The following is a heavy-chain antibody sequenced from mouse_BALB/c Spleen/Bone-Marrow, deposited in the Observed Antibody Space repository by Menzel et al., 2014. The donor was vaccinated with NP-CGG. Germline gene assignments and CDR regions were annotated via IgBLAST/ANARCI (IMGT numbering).Heavy chain of an antibody. J-gene: IGHJ3*01. CDR1: GFNIKDTY. CDR2: IDPANGNT. Sequence: SGAELVKPGASVKLSCTASGFNIKDTYMHWVKQRPEQGLEWIGRIDPANGNTKYDPKFQGKATITADTSSNTAYLQLSSLTSEDTAVYYCARWLPLAYWGQGTLVNVSA. V-gene: IGHV14-3*02. D-gene: IGHD2-2*01. CDR3: ARWLPLAY.